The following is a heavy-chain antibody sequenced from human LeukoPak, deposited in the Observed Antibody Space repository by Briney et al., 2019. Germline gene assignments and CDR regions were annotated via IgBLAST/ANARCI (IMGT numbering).Heavy chain of an antibody. Sequence: GGSLRLSCAAPGFTFSDYYMSWIRQATGKGLEWVSYISSSGSTIYYADSVKGRFTISRDNAKNSLYLQMNSLRAEDTAVYYCAKETRSGWSGAFDYWGQGTLVTVSS. CDR1: GFTFSDYY. V-gene: IGHV3-11*01. CDR2: ISSSGSTI. J-gene: IGHJ4*02. D-gene: IGHD6-19*01. CDR3: AKETRSGWSGAFDY.